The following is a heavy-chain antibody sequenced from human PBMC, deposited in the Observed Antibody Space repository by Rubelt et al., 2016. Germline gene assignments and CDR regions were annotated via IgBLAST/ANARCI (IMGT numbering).Heavy chain of an antibody. Sequence: RQPPGKGLEWIGEINHSGSTNYNPSLKSRVTISVDTSKNQFSLKLSSVTAADTAVYYCARASTALVSRPGIAAAGGFDIWGQGTMVTVSS. J-gene: IGHJ3*02. V-gene: IGHV4-34*01. CDR3: ARASTALVSRPGIAAAGGFDI. CDR2: INHSGST. D-gene: IGHD6-13*01.